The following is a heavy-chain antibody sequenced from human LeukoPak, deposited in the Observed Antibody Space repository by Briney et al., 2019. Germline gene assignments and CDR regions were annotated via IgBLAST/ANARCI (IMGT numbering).Heavy chain of an antibody. CDR2: IYSGGST. CDR3: AKDSWGGFGYRYSGSYLDY. CDR1: GFTFSSNY. V-gene: IGHV3-66*01. J-gene: IGHJ4*02. D-gene: IGHD1-26*01. Sequence: PGGSLRLSCAASGFTFSSNYMSWVRQAPGKGLEWVSVIYSGGSTYYADSVKGRFTISRDNSKNTLYLQMNSLRAEDTAVYYCAKDSWGGFGYRYSGSYLDYWGQGTLVTVSS.